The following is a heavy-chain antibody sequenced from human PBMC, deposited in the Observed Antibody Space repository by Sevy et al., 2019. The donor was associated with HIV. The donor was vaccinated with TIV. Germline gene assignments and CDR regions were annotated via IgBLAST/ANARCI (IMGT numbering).Heavy chain of an antibody. CDR1: GFTSSSYS. D-gene: IGHD3-10*01. V-gene: IGHV3-21*01. J-gene: IGHJ3*02. Sequence: GGSLRLSCAASGFTSSSYSMNWVRQAPGKGLEWVSSISSSSSYIYYVDSVKGRFTISRDNAKNSLYLQMNSLRAEDTAVYYCARPETYYYGSGRPNDAFDIWGQGTMVTVSS. CDR2: ISSSSSYI. CDR3: ARPETYYYGSGRPNDAFDI.